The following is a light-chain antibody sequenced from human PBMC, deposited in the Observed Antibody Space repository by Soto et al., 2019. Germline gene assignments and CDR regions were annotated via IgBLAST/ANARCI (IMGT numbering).Light chain of an antibody. CDR1: SSNIGSNT. CDR3: AAWDDSLNGPG. Sequence: QSVLTQPPSASGTPGQRVTISCSGSSSNIGSNTVNWYQQLPGTAPKLLIYSNNQRPSGVPDRSSGSKSGTSASLAISGLQSEDEADYYCAAWDDSLNGPGFGGGTKLTVL. J-gene: IGLJ2*01. V-gene: IGLV1-44*01. CDR2: SNN.